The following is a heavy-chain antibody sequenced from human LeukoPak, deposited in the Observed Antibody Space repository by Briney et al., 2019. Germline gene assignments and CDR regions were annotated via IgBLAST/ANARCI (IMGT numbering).Heavy chain of an antibody. V-gene: IGHV3-23*01. CDR1: GFTFSSYA. D-gene: IGHD6-13*01. CDR3: AKGPSSSWYYWFDP. J-gene: IGHJ5*02. CDR2: ISGSGGST. Sequence: HPGGSLRLSCAASGFTFSSYAMSWVRQAPGKGREWVSAISGSGGSTYYADSVKGRFTISRDNSKNTLYLQMNSLRAEDTAVYYCAKGPSSSWYYWFDPWGQGTLVTVSS.